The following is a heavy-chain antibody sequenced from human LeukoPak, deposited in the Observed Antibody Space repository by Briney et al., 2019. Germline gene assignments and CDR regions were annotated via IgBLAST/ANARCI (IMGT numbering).Heavy chain of an antibody. CDR1: GFTFSSYG. CDR2: ISYDGSNK. CDR3: AKGGRIVGAPKDY. J-gene: IGHJ4*02. V-gene: IGHV3-30*18. D-gene: IGHD1-26*01. Sequence: GGSLRLSCAAPGFTFSSYGMHWVRQAPGKGLEWVAVISYDGSNKYYADSVKGRFTISRDNSKNTLYLQMNSLRAEDTAVYYCAKGGRIVGAPKDYWGQGTLVTVSS.